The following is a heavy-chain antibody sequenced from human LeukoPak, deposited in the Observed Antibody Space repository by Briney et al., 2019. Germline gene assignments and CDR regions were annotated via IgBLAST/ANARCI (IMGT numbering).Heavy chain of an antibody. J-gene: IGHJ4*02. D-gene: IGHD3-22*01. Sequence: ASVKVSCKAPGYTFTGYYIHWVRQAPGQGLEWMGWINPDTGGTNFAQKFQGRVTMTRDTSISTAYMELISLRSDDTAGYYCARGGQISIIVVVITTGLDYWGQGTLVTVSS. CDR1: GYTFTGYY. CDR2: INPDTGGT. V-gene: IGHV1-2*02. CDR3: ARGGQISIIVVVITTGLDY.